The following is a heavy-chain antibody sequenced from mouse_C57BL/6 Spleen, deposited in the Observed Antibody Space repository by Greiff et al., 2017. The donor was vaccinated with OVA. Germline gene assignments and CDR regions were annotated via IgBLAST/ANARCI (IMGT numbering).Heavy chain of an antibody. CDR2: ILPGSGST. Sequence: VQLQQSGAELMKPGASVKLSCKATGYTFTGYWIEWVKQRPGHGLEWIGEILPGSGSTNNNEKFKGKATFTADTSSNTAYMQLSSLTTEDSAIYYYARSRGNYERNARGYWGQGTSVTVSS. CDR3: ARSRGNYERNARGY. CDR1: GYTFTGYW. J-gene: IGHJ4*01. V-gene: IGHV1-9*01. D-gene: IGHD2-1*01.